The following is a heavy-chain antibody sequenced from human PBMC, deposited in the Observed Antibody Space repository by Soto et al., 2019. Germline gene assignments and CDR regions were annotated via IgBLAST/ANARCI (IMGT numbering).Heavy chain of an antibody. CDR1: GSTISSYY. CDR3: ARVLDYGDYEFYYYYGMDV. Sequence: PSDTLSLTCTVSGSTISSYYWSWIRQPPGQGLEWIGYIYYSGSTNYNPSIKSRVTIKKDTSKNQYTLKLSSMTAADTAVYYCARVLDYGDYEFYYYYGMDVWGQGTTVT. V-gene: IGHV4-59*07. D-gene: IGHD4-17*01. CDR2: IYYSGST. J-gene: IGHJ6*02.